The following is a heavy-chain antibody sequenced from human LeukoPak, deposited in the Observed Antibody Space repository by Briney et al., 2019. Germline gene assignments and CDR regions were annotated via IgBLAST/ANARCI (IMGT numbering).Heavy chain of an antibody. Sequence: KPSETLSLTCTVSGGSISSYYWSWIRQPPGTGLEWIGYIYYSGSTNYNPSLKSRVTISVDTSKNQFSLKLSSVTAADTAVYYCAISFLTGYYSAVGWFDPWGQGTLVTVSS. J-gene: IGHJ5*02. V-gene: IGHV4-59*01. D-gene: IGHD3-9*01. CDR3: AISFLTGYYSAVGWFDP. CDR1: GGSISSYY. CDR2: IYYSGST.